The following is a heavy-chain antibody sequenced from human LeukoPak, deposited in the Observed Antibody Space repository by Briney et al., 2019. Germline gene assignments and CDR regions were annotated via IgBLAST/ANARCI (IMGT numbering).Heavy chain of an antibody. Sequence: GGSLRLSCAASGFTFSSYAMHWVRQAPGKGLEWVAVISYDGSNKYYADSVKGRFTISRDNSKNTLHLQMNSLRAEDTAVYYCARDDGYAAFDYWGQGTLVTVSS. J-gene: IGHJ4*02. CDR2: ISYDGSNK. D-gene: IGHD5-24*01. CDR3: ARDDGYAAFDY. V-gene: IGHV3-30-3*01. CDR1: GFTFSSYA.